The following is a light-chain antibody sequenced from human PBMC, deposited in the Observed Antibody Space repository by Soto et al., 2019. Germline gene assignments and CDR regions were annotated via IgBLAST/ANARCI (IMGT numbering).Light chain of an antibody. CDR2: DTS. J-gene: IGKJ3*01. V-gene: IGKV3-11*01. CDR3: QLRGT. Sequence: EIVLTQSPATLSESPGERATLSCRASQSVNKHLAWYQHKPGQAHRLLINDTSYSATGIPARFSGSGSGTDFTRTISSREPEDLAVYYCQLRGTFGPGTKVDIK. CDR1: QSVNKH.